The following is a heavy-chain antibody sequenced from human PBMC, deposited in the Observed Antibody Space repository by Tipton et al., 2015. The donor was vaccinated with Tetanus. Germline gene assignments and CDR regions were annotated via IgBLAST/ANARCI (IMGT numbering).Heavy chain of an antibody. V-gene: IGHV4-39*01. D-gene: IGHD2-2*01. CDR1: GGSISSSRYY. J-gene: IGHJ3*02. CDR2: IYYSGNT. Sequence: TLSLTCTVSGGSISSSRYYWGWIRQPPGKGLEWIGSIYYSGNTYYNPSLRSRVTMSVDTSKIQFSLMLTSVTASDTAVYYCARLSSSSNDAHAFDIWGQGTMVTVSS. CDR3: ARLSSSSNDAHAFDI.